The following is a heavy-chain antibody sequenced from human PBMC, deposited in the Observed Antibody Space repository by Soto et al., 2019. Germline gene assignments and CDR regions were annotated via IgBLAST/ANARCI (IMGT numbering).Heavy chain of an antibody. J-gene: IGHJ4*02. V-gene: IGHV3-23*01. Sequence: GSLRLSCAASGFTFSSYAMSWVRQAPGKGLEWVSAISGSGGSTYYADSVKGRFTISRDNSKNTLYLQMNSLRAEDTAVYYCAKVFYYDSSGYYGPPSYWGQGTLVTVSS. CDR2: ISGSGGST. D-gene: IGHD3-22*01. CDR3: AKVFYYDSSGYYGPPSY. CDR1: GFTFSSYA.